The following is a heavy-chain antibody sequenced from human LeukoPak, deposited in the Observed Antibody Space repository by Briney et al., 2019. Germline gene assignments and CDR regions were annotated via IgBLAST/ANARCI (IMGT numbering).Heavy chain of an antibody. Sequence: GGSLRLSCAASGSTFSSYWMSWVRQAPGKGLEWVANIKQDGSEKYYVDSVKGRFTISRDNAKNSLYLQMNSLRAEDTAVYYCAIDSGSYPNWFDPWGQGTLVTVSS. J-gene: IGHJ5*02. CDR1: GSTFSSYW. D-gene: IGHD1-26*01. CDR3: AIDSGSYPNWFDP. CDR2: IKQDGSEK. V-gene: IGHV3-7*01.